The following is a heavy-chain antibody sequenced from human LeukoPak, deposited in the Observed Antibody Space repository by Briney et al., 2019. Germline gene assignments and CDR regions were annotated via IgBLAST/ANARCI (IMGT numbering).Heavy chain of an antibody. CDR1: GYTFTSYA. Sequence: GASVKVSCKASGYTFTSYAMNWVRQAPGQGLEWMGWINPSSGDTNYSQKFRAWVTMTRDTSISTAYMELSRLRSDDTAVYYCARAHGSGSYYQGLDAFDIWGQGTMVTVSS. V-gene: IGHV1-2*04. D-gene: IGHD3-10*01. CDR3: ARAHGSGSYYQGLDAFDI. CDR2: INPSSGDT. J-gene: IGHJ3*02.